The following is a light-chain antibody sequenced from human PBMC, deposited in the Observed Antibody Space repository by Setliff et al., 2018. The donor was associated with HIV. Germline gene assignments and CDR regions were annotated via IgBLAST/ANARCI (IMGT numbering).Light chain of an antibody. V-gene: IGLV2-11*01. CDR3: WSYAGSSWV. J-gene: IGLJ1*01. CDR2: DAT. CDR1: SSDVGAYNY. Sequence: QSVLTQPRSVSGSPGQSVAISCTGTSSDVGAYNYVSWYQQHPGKAPKLMIYDATNRPSGVPDRFSGSKSGNTASLTISGLQADDEADYYCWSYAGSSWVFGTGTKVTVL.